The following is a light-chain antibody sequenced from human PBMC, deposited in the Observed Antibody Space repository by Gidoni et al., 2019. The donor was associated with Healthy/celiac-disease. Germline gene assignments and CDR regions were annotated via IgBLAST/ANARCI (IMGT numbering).Light chain of an antibody. V-gene: IGLV2-14*01. J-gene: IGLJ2*01. Sequence: QSALTQPASVSGSPGQSITISCTGTSSDVGGYNYVSWYQQHPGKAPKLMIYEVSNRPSGVSNRFSGSKSGNTASLTISGLQAEDEADYYCSSYTSSSTLVFRGGTKLTVL. CDR3: SSYTSSSTLV. CDR2: EVS. CDR1: SSDVGGYNY.